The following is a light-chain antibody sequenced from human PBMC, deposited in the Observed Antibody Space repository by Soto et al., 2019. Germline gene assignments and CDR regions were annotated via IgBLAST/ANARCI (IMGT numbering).Light chain of an antibody. V-gene: IGKV3-20*01. J-gene: IGKJ1*01. CDR2: SAS. Sequence: EIGLTQSPGTLSLSPGERGTLSCRASQNLGTLYLAWFQQKSGQAPRLLIYSASRRATGIPDRFTGSGSGTDFTLTINRVEPEDFAVYFCQQSAGSPRTFGQGTKVEIK. CDR3: QQSAGSPRT. CDR1: QNLGTLY.